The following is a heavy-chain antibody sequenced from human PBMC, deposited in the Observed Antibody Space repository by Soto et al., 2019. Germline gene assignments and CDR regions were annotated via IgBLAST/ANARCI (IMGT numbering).Heavy chain of an antibody. CDR2: ISSSSSYI. V-gene: IGHV3-21*01. J-gene: IGHJ6*02. Sequence: EVQLVESGGGLVKPGGSLRLSCAASGFTFSSYSMNWVRQAPGKGLEWVSSISSSSSYIYYADSVKGRFTISRDNVKNSLYLQMNSLRAEDTAVYYCARDPMTTGISFPYYYYGMDVWGQGTTVTVSS. CDR3: ARDPMTTGISFPYYYYGMDV. CDR1: GFTFSSYS. D-gene: IGHD4-17*01.